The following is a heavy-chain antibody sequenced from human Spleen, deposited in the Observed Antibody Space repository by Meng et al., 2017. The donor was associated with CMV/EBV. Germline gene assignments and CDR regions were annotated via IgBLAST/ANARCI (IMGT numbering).Heavy chain of an antibody. CDR3: ARGQLALGFEY. CDR2: IYHGGNT. V-gene: IGHV4/OR15-8*02. D-gene: IGHD6-13*01. J-gene: IGHJ4*02. CDR1: GGSISDSFYW. Sequence: CVVSGGSISDSFYWWNGVRQVPGKELEWIGEIYHGGNTNYNPSLTSRVTISIDRSNNQFSLKLNSVTAADTAIYYCARGQLALGFEYWGQGILVTVSS.